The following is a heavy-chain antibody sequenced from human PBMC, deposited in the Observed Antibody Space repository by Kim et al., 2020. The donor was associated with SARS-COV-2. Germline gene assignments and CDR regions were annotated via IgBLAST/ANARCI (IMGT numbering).Heavy chain of an antibody. CDR3: AREDSGWYGDIYYFDY. D-gene: IGHD6-19*01. J-gene: IGHJ4*02. Sequence: GGSLRLSCAASGFTFSSYAMHWVRQAPGKGLEWVAVISYDGSNKYYADSVKGRFTISRDNSKNTLYLQMNSLRAEDTAVYYCAREDSGWYGDIYYFDYWGQGTLVTVSS. CDR2: ISYDGSNK. CDR1: GFTFSSYA. V-gene: IGHV3-30*04.